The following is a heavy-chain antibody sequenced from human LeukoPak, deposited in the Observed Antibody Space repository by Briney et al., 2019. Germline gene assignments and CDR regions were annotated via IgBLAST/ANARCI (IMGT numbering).Heavy chain of an antibody. CDR3: AKEGNWNLDY. CDR2: IKQDGSEK. CDR1: GFTFSSYW. Sequence: PGGSLRLSCVVSGFTFSSYWMSWVRQAPGKGLEWVATIKQDGSEKYYVDSVKGQFTISRGNAKNSLYLQMNSLRAEDTAVYYCAKEGNWNLDYWGQGALVTVSS. J-gene: IGHJ4*02. V-gene: IGHV3-7*01. D-gene: IGHD1-1*01.